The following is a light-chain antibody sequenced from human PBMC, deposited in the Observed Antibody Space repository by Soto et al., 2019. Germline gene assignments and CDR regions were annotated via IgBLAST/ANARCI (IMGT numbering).Light chain of an antibody. CDR2: AAS. V-gene: IGKV3-20*01. Sequence: IVLTQSPGTLSLSPWERATLSCRASQSVSSSYLAWYQQKPGQAPRLLMSAASSRATGIPDRFSGSGSWTDFTLTISRLEPEDFAVYYCQQYGSSPSITFGQGTRLEIK. CDR1: QSVSSSY. CDR3: QQYGSSPSIT. J-gene: IGKJ5*01.